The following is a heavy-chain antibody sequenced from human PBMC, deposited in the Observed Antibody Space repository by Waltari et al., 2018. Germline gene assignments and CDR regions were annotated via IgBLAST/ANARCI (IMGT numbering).Heavy chain of an antibody. D-gene: IGHD6-19*01. CDR1: GASFSGYY. J-gene: IGHJ4*02. CDR3: ARGRVAGSYFDY. Sequence: QVQLPQWGAGLLKPSETLSLTCAVYGASFSGYYWSWLRQPPGKGLEWTGEINHSGSTNYNTHLKSRVTRSVDTSKNQFSQKLSSVTAADTAVYYGARGRVAGSYFDYWGQGTLVIVSS. V-gene: IGHV4-34*01. CDR2: INHSGST.